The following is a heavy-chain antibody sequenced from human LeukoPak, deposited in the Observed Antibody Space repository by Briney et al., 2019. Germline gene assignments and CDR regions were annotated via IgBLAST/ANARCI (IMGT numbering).Heavy chain of an antibody. J-gene: IGHJ3*02. Sequence: ASVKASCKASGYTFTSYYMHWVRQAPGQGLEWMGIINPSGGSTSYAQKFQGRVTMSRDTCTSTVYMELSSLRSEDTAVYYCAREIGYCSSTSCYKRAFYIWGQGTMVTVSS. V-gene: IGHV1-46*01. CDR2: INPSGGST. CDR3: AREIGYCSSTSCYKRAFYI. D-gene: IGHD2-2*02. CDR1: GYTFTSYY.